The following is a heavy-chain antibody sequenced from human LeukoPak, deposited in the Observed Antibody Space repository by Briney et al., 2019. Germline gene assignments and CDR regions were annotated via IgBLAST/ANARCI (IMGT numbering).Heavy chain of an antibody. CDR2: ISSSSTYI. Sequence: PGGSLRLSCEASGFTFSSDSMNWVRQAPGKGLEWVSSISSSSTYIYYADSVKGRFTISRDNAKNSLYLQMNSLRAEDTAVYYCARDEVISSSWSRFFDYWGQGTLVTVSS. V-gene: IGHV3-21*01. CDR1: GFTFSSDS. D-gene: IGHD6-13*01. J-gene: IGHJ4*02. CDR3: ARDEVISSSWSRFFDY.